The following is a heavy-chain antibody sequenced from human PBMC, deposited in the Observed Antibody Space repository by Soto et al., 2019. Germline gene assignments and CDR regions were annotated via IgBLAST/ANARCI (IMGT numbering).Heavy chain of an antibody. V-gene: IGHV1-2*04. CDR1: GYTFTGYY. D-gene: IGHD6-13*01. J-gene: IGHJ6*02. Sequence: GASVKVSCKASGYTFTGYYMHWVLQAPGQGLEWMGWINPNSGGTNYAQKFQGWVTMTRDTSISTAYMELSRLRSDDTAVYYCARDIGAADPYSYGMDVWGQGTTVTVSS. CDR3: ARDIGAADPYSYGMDV. CDR2: INPNSGGT.